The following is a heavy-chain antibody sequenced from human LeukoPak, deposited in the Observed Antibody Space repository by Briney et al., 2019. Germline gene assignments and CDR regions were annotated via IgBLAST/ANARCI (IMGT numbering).Heavy chain of an antibody. CDR3: ARPASVGATQYYFDY. D-gene: IGHD1-26*01. J-gene: IGHJ4*02. V-gene: IGHV4-34*01. CDR1: GGSFSSYY. CDR2: INHSGST. Sequence: PSETLSLTCAVYGGSFSSYYWSWIRQPPGKGLEWIGEINHSGSTNYNPSLKSRVTISVDTSKNQFSLKLSSVTAADMAVYYCARPASVGATQYYFDYWGQGTLVTVSS.